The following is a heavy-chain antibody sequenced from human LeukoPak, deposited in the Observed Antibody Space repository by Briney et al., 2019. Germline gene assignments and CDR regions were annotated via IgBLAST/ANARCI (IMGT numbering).Heavy chain of an antibody. D-gene: IGHD4-17*01. J-gene: IGHJ4*02. V-gene: IGHV1-2*06. CDR1: GYTFTTYY. Sequence: ASVKVSCKASGYTFTTYYMRWVRQAPGQGLEWMGRINPNSGGTNYAQKFQGRVTMTRDTSISTAYMELSRLRSDDTAVYYCARANLDHGAFYFDYWGQGTLVTVSS. CDR2: INPNSGGT. CDR3: ARANLDHGAFYFDY.